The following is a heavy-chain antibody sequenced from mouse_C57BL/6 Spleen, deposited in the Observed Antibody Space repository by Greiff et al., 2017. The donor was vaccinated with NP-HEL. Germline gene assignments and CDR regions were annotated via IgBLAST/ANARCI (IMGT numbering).Heavy chain of an antibody. CDR2: IYPGDGAT. CDR1: GYAFSSYW. J-gene: IGHJ2*01. V-gene: IGHV1-80*01. CDR3: AIVIPDYYGSIYDFDY. Sequence: QVQLQQSGAELVKPGASVKISCKASGYAFSSYWMNWVKQRPGKGLEWIGQIYPGDGATNYNGKFKGKATLTADKSSSTAYMQLSSLTSEDSAVYFCAIVIPDYYGSIYDFDYWCQGTTLTVSS. D-gene: IGHD1-1*01.